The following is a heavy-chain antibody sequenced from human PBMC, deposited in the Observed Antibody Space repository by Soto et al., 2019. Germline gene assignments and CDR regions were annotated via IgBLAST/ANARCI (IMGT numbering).Heavy chain of an antibody. CDR3: AKGGPVLRYFDWLLNNDAFDI. V-gene: IGHV3-30*18. J-gene: IGHJ3*02. CDR2: ISYDGSNK. CDR1: GFTFSSYG. Sequence: SLRLSCAASGFTFSSYGMHWVRQAPGKGLEWVAVISYDGSNKYYADSVKGRFTISRDNSKNTLYLQMNSLRAEDTAVYYCAKGGPVLRYFDWLLNNDAFDIWGQGIMVTVSS. D-gene: IGHD3-9*01.